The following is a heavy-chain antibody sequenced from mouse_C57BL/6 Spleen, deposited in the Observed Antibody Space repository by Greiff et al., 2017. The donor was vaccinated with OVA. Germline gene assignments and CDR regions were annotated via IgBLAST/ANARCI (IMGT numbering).Heavy chain of an antibody. D-gene: IGHD1-1*02. J-gene: IGHJ3*01. CDR2: INPSNGGT. CDR3: ARGLLLSGAWFAY. CDR1: GYTFTSYW. V-gene: IGHV1-53*01. Sequence: QVQLQQPGTELVKPGASVKLSCKASGYTFTSYWMHWVKQRPGQGLEWIGNINPSNGGTNYNEKFKSKATLTVDNSSSTAYMQLSSLTSEDSAVYYCARGLLLSGAWFAYWGQGTLVTVSA.